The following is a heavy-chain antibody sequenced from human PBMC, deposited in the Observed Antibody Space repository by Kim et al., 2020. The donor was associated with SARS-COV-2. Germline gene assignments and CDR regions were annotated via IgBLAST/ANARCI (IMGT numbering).Heavy chain of an antibody. CDR2: IIPILGIA. D-gene: IGHD3-9*01. Sequence: SVKVSCKASGGTFSSYAISWVRQAPGQGLEWMGRIIPILGIANYAQKFQGRVTITADKSTSTAYMELSSLRSEDTAVYYYARDRTHYDILTGFLYYYYGMDVWGQGTTVTVSS. J-gene: IGHJ6*02. V-gene: IGHV1-69*04. CDR3: ARDRTHYDILTGFLYYYYGMDV. CDR1: GGTFSSYA.